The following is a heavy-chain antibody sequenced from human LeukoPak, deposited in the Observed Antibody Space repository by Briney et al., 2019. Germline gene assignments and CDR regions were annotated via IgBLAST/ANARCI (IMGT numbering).Heavy chain of an antibody. D-gene: IGHD3-22*01. V-gene: IGHV4-39*07. CDR3: AREDSSGYYRSDY. Sequence: SETLSLTCTVSGGSISSSSYYWGWIRQPPGKGLERIGSIYYSGSTYYNPSPKSRVTISVDTSKNQFSLKLSSVTAADTAVYYCAREDSSGYYRSDYWGQGTLVTVSS. J-gene: IGHJ4*02. CDR2: IYYSGST. CDR1: GGSISSSSYY.